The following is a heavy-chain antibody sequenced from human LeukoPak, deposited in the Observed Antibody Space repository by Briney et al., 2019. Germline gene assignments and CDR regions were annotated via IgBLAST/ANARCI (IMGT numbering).Heavy chain of an antibody. V-gene: IGHV3-7*03. Sequence: GGSLRLSCAASGFTFSSHWMSWVRQAPGKGLEWVANIKQDGSEKYYVDSVKGRFTISRDNAKNSLYLQMNSLRAEDTAVYYCARGYSYVPDAFDIWGQGTMVTVSS. CDR3: ARGYSYVPDAFDI. CDR2: IKQDGSEK. CDR1: GFTFSSHW. J-gene: IGHJ3*02. D-gene: IGHD5-18*01.